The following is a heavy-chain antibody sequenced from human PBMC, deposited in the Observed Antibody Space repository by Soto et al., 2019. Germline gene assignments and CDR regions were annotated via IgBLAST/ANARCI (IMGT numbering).Heavy chain of an antibody. CDR2: ISIGGDNT. Sequence: GGSLRLSCAASGVTFSSAAMSWVRQAPGKGLEWGSSISIGGDNTYYADSVKGRVTISRDSSKNTVYLQMNSLRAEDTAIYYCAKNNWLEYWGQGTLVTVSS. J-gene: IGHJ4*02. V-gene: IGHV3-23*01. CDR3: AKNNWLEY. CDR1: GVTFSSAA.